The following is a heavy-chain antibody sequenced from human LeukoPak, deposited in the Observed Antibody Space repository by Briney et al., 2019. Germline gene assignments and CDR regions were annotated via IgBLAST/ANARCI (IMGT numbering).Heavy chain of an antibody. CDR3: AKVGSSGWWGPLDY. Sequence: GGSLRLSCAASGFTFSSYAMSWVRQAPGKGLVWVSAISGSGGSTYYADSVKGRFTISRDNSKNTLYLQMNSLRAEDTAVYYCAKVGSSGWWGPLDYWGQGTLVTVSS. CDR2: ISGSGGST. D-gene: IGHD6-19*01. V-gene: IGHV3-23*01. CDR1: GFTFSSYA. J-gene: IGHJ4*02.